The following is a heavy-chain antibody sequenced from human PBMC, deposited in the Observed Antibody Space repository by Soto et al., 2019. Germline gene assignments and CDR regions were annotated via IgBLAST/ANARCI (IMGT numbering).Heavy chain of an antibody. J-gene: IGHJ4*02. CDR2: IWYDGSNK. CDR3: ASAIVGAFDY. CDR1: GFTFSSYG. Sequence: QVQLVESGGGVVQPGRSLRLSCAASGFTFSSYGMHWVRQAPGKGLEWVAVIWYDGSNKYYADSVKGQFTISRDNSKNTLYLQMNSLRAEDTAGYYCASAIVGAFDYWGQGTLVTVSS. D-gene: IGHD1-26*01. V-gene: IGHV3-33*01.